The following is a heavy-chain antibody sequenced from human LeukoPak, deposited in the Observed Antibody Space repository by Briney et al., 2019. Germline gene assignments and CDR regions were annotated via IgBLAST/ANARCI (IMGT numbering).Heavy chain of an antibody. D-gene: IGHD4-11*01. CDR3: AKDHYSNYGYFDY. CDR2: ISSSGGST. V-gene: IGHV3-23*01. J-gene: IGHJ4*02. Sequence: GGSLRLSCAASGFTFSNYAMSWVSQAPGKGLEWVSGISSSGGSTYSAGSVKGRFTISRDNAKSTLYVQMNSLRAEDTAVYYCAKDHYSNYGYFDYWGQGTLVTVSS. CDR1: GFTFSNYA.